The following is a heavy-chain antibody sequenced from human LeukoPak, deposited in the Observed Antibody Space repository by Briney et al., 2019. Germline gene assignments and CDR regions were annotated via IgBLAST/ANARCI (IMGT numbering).Heavy chain of an antibody. CDR1: GFTFDDYA. CDR3: AKDVSGYYAFDI. Sequence: GGSLRLSCAASGFTFDDYAMPWVRQAPGKGLEWVSGISWNSGSIGYADSVKGRFTISRDNAKNSLYLQMNSLRAEDTALYYCAKDVSGYYAFDIWGQGTMVTVSS. CDR2: ISWNSGSI. V-gene: IGHV3-9*01. D-gene: IGHD3-22*01. J-gene: IGHJ3*02.